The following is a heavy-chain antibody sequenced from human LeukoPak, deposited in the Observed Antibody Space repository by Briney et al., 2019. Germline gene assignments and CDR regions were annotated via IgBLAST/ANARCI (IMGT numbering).Heavy chain of an antibody. CDR3: SKGANIWLTYFDY. V-gene: IGHV3-23*01. D-gene: IGHD4/OR15-4a*01. CDR1: GFTFSSYA. Sequence: GGSLRLSCAASGFTFSSYAMSWVRQAPGKGLEWVSAISGSGGSTYYADSVKGRFTISRDNSKNTLYLQVNSLRAEDTAVYYCSKGANIWLTYFDYWGQGTLVTLSS. CDR2: ISGSGGST. J-gene: IGHJ4*02.